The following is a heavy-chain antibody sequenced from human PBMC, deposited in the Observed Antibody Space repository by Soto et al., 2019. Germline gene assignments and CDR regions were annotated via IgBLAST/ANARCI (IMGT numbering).Heavy chain of an antibody. CDR3: ARDGGYSSSLDV. J-gene: IGHJ6*02. Sequence: EVQLVESGGGLVQPGGSLRLSCAASGFTFSDHYMDWVRQAPGKGLEWVGRTRNKANSYTTEYAASVKGRFTISRDDSKKSLSLQMNSLKTEDTAVYYCARDGGYSSSLDVWGQGTTVTVSS. CDR2: TRNKANSYTT. D-gene: IGHD6-13*01. CDR1: GFTFSDHY. V-gene: IGHV3-72*01.